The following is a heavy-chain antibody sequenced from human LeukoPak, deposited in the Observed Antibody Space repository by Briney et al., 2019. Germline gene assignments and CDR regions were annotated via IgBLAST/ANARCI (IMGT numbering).Heavy chain of an antibody. D-gene: IGHD3-16*01. Sequence: PGGSLRLSCAASGFAFDDYGMSWVRQAPGKGLEWVSGINWNGGSIGYADSVKGRFTISRDNAKNSLYLQINSLRAEDTALYYCARNRVTFGGVPDAFDIWGQGTMVTVSS. CDR2: INWNGGSI. J-gene: IGHJ3*02. CDR3: ARNRVTFGGVPDAFDI. CDR1: GFAFDDYG. V-gene: IGHV3-20*04.